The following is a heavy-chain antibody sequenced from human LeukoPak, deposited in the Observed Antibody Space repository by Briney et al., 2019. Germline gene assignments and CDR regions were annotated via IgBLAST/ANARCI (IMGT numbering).Heavy chain of an antibody. CDR1: GFTFSSYA. Sequence: TGGSLRLSCAASGFTFSSYAMSWVRQAPGKGLEWVSAISGSGGSTYYADSVKGRFTISRDNSKNTLYLQMNSLRAEDTAVYYCAKARQLVPYNWFDPWAREPWSPSPQ. J-gene: IGHJ5*02. CDR3: AKARQLVPYNWFDP. D-gene: IGHD6-13*01. V-gene: IGHV3-23*01. CDR2: ISGSGGST.